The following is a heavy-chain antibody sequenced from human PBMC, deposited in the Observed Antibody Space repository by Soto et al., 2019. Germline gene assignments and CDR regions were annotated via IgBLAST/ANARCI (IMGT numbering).Heavy chain of an antibody. CDR2: ISGSGGST. D-gene: IGHD2-2*01. Sequence: PGGSLRLSCAASGFTFSSYAMSWVRQAPGKGLEWVSAISGSGGSTYYADSVKGRFTISRDNSKNTLYLQMNSLRAEDTAVYYCAKETIVVVPAASSYYYYYMDVWGKGTTVTVSS. J-gene: IGHJ6*03. CDR3: AKETIVVVPAASSYYYYYMDV. V-gene: IGHV3-23*01. CDR1: GFTFSSYA.